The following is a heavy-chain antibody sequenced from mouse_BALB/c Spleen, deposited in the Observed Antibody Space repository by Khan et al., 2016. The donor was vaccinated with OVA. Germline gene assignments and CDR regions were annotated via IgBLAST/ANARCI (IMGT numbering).Heavy chain of an antibody. CDR1: GYSITSDYA. CDR3: ARVYGGYFDY. J-gene: IGHJ2*01. V-gene: IGHV3-2*02. Sequence: EVQLQESGPGLVKPSQSLSLTCTVTGYSITSDYAWNWIRQFPGNKLEWMGFISYSGNTNYNPSLKSRASITRDTSKNQFFLHLNSVTTEDTATYYCARVYGGYFDYWGQGTTLTVSS. CDR2: ISYSGNT. D-gene: IGHD1-1*01.